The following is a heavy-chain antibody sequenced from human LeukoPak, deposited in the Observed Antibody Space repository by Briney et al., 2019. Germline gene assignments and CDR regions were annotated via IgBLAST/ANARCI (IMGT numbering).Heavy chain of an antibody. CDR1: GFTFSSYE. CDR3: ARVSGVVTAPEYFRH. J-gene: IGHJ1*01. D-gene: IGHD2-21*02. CDR2: ISSSGSTI. Sequence: GGSLRLSCAASGFTFSSYEMNWVRQAPGKGLEWVSYISSSGSTIFYADSVKGRFTISRDNAKNSLYLQMNSLRAEDTGVYYCARVSGVVTAPEYFRHWGQGTLVTVSS. V-gene: IGHV3-48*03.